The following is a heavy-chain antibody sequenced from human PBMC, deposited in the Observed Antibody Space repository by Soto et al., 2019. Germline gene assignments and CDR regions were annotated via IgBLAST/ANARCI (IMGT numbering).Heavy chain of an antibody. V-gene: IGHV4-34*01. CDR2: INHSGST. CDR1: GGSFSGYY. Sequence: SETLSLTCAVYGGSFSGYYWSWIRQPPGKGLVCIGEINHSGSTNYNPSLKSRVTISVDTSKNQFSLKLSSVTAADTAFYYCARGATTGAHDVFDIWGQGTMVTVSS. D-gene: IGHD4-17*01. CDR3: ARGATTGAHDVFDI. J-gene: IGHJ3*02.